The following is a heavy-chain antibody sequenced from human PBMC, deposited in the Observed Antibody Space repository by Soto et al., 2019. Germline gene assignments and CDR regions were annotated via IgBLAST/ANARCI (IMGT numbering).Heavy chain of an antibody. Sequence: ASVKVSCKASGGTFSSYAISWVRQAPGQGLEWMGGIIPIFGTANYAQKFQGRVTITADESTSTAYMELSSLRSEDTAVYYCARVREVGPRAFDIWGQGTMVTVS. CDR1: GGTFSSYA. CDR3: ARVREVGPRAFDI. CDR2: IIPIFGTA. V-gene: IGHV1-69*13. J-gene: IGHJ3*02. D-gene: IGHD1-26*01.